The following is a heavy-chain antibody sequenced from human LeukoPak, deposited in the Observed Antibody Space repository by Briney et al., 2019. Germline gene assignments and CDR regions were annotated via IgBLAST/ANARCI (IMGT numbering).Heavy chain of an antibody. CDR2: IRYDGSNK. CDR1: GFTFSSYG. D-gene: IGHD1-14*01. J-gene: IGHJ5*02. Sequence: GGSLRLSCAASGFTFSSYGMHWVRQAPGKGLEWVAFIRYDGSNKYYADSVKGRFTISRDNSKNTLYLQMNSLRAEDTAVHYCAKVITGYNWFDPWGQGTLVTVSS. V-gene: IGHV3-30*02. CDR3: AKVITGYNWFDP.